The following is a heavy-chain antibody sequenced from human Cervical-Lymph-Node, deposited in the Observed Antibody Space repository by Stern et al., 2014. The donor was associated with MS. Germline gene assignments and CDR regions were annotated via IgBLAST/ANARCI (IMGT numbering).Heavy chain of an antibody. Sequence: QLQLQESGPGLVKPSQTLSLTCTVSGGSISSGGYYWSWIRQHPGKGLEWIGYIYYSGITYYNPSLKSRVTISVDTSKNQFSLKLSSVTAADTAVYYCARGRDGYKSHFDYWGQGTLVTVSS. CDR1: GGSISSGGYY. CDR2: IYYSGIT. V-gene: IGHV4-31*03. J-gene: IGHJ4*02. D-gene: IGHD5-24*01. CDR3: ARGRDGYKSHFDY.